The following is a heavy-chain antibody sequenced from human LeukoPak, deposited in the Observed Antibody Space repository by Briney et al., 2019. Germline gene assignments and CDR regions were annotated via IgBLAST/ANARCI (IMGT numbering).Heavy chain of an antibody. CDR2: VYYTGSS. V-gene: IGHV4-59*11. D-gene: IGHD6-13*01. CDR1: GGSINDHA. CDR3: ARLSRIATAGAYSYHSLDI. Sequence: PSETLSLTCTVSGGSINDHAWCWIRQPPGRGLEWIGCVYYTGSSEYNASLKSRLNISTDTSNNQLSLKVTSVTAADTAIYSCARLSRIATAGAYSYHSLDIWGQGTTVTVSS. J-gene: IGHJ6*02.